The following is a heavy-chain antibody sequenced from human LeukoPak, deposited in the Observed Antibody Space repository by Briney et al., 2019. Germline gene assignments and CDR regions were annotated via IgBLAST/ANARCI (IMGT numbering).Heavy chain of an antibody. CDR1: GGSISSSSYY. V-gene: IGHV4-39*01. D-gene: IGHD6-13*01. CDR3: ARLADGVDSSSLYRGYYYMDV. J-gene: IGHJ6*03. CDR2: IYYSGST. Sequence: SETLSLTCTVSGGSISSSSYYWGWIRQPPGKGLEWIGSIYYSGSTYYNPSLKSRVTISVDTSKNQFSLKLSSVTAADTAAYYCARLADGVDSSSLYRGYYYMDVWGKGTTVTISS.